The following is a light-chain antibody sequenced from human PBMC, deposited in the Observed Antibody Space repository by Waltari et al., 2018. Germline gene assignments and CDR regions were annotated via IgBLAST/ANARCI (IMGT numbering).Light chain of an antibody. V-gene: IGLV2-11*01. CDR2: DVT. J-gene: IGLJ3*02. Sequence: QSALTQPRSVSGSPGQSVTISCTGSGSDVGDYNYVSWYQQHPGKAPKVVIYDVTKRPSGVPDRFSGSRSGTSASLTLSGLQAEDEADYYCCSYAGTWVFGGGTKLTVL. CDR3: CSYAGTWV. CDR1: GSDVGDYNY.